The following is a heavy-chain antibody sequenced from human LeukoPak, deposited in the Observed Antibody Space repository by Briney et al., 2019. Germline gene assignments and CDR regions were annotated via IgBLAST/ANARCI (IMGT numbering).Heavy chain of an antibody. D-gene: IGHD1-26*01. CDR3: ARHGSGTYFDP. CDR2: IYHSGST. J-gene: IGHJ5*02. V-gene: IGHV4-38-2*01. Sequence: TETLSLTCAVSGYFISSGYYWGWIRQPPGKGLEWIGSIYHSGSTYYNPSLKSRVTISVDTSKNQFSLKVSSVTAADTAVYYCARHGSGTYFDPWGQGTLVTVSS. CDR1: GYFISSGYY.